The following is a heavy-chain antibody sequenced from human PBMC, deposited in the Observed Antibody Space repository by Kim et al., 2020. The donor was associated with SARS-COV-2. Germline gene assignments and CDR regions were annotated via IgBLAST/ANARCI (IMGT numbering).Heavy chain of an antibody. CDR3: TRGQPSTVTTLYYFDS. CDR1: GFTIDDYA. Sequence: GGSLRLSCAASGFTIDDYAMHWVRQVPGKGLEWVSGIFLNSGSIGYADSVKGRFTISRDNARNSLYLQMNSLRSDDTALYYCTRGQPSTVTTLYYFDSWGQGTLVTVSS. V-gene: IGHV3-9*01. D-gene: IGHD4-17*01. CDR2: IFLNSGSI. J-gene: IGHJ4*02.